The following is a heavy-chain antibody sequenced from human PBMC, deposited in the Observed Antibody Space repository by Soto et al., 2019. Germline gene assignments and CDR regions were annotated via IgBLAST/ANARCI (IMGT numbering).Heavy chain of an antibody. V-gene: IGHV3-30-3*01. Sequence: GGSLRLSCAASGFTFSSYAMHWVRQAPGKGLEWVAVISYDGSNNYYADSVKGRFTISRDNSKNTLYLQMNSLRAEDTAVYYCARGTAAAGSYYSYYGMDVWGQGTTVTVSS. CDR1: GFTFSSYA. CDR2: ISYDGSNN. CDR3: ARGTAAAGSYYSYYGMDV. J-gene: IGHJ6*02. D-gene: IGHD6-13*01.